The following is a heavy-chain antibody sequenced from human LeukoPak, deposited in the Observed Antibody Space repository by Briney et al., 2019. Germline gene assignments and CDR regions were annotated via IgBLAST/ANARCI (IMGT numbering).Heavy chain of an antibody. D-gene: IGHD4-17*01. Sequence: SETLSLTCTVSGVSISSAGYWSWIRQYPGKGLEWIGCIYFSGSTYYNPSLKSRVTISVDTSKNHFSLKLSSVTAADTAVYYCARVPPDYGDYVRAFDIWGQGTKVTVSS. V-gene: IGHV4-31*03. J-gene: IGHJ3*02. CDR1: GVSISSAGY. CDR3: ARVPPDYGDYVRAFDI. CDR2: IYFSGST.